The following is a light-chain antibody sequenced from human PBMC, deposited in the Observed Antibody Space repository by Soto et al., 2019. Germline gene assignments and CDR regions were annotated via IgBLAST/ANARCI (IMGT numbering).Light chain of an antibody. CDR2: DVS. V-gene: IGKV3-20*01. J-gene: IGKJ1*01. CDR1: QSVSSNY. CDR3: QQYGSSPT. Sequence: EIVLTQSPGTLSLSPGERATLSCRSSQSVSSNYLAWYQQKPDQAPRLVIYDVSGRATGIPDRFSGSGSGPDFTLTISRLVPEDFAVYYCQQYGSSPTFGQGTKVEIK.